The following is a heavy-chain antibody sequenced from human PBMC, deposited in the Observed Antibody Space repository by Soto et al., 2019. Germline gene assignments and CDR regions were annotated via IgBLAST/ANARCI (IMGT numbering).Heavy chain of an antibody. J-gene: IGHJ4*02. CDR1: GYTFTGYY. Sequence: ASVKVSCKASGYTFTGYYMHWVRQAPGQGLEWMGIINPSGGSTSYAQKFQGRVTMTRDTSTSTVYMALSSLRSEDTAVYYCARSSKVVGATSALHYWGQGTLVTVSS. CDR3: ARSSKVVGATSALHY. V-gene: IGHV1-46*01. D-gene: IGHD1-26*01. CDR2: INPSGGST.